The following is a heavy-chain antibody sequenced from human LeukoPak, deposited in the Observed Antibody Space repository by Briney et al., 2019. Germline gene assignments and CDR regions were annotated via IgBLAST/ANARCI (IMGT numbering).Heavy chain of an antibody. CDR1: GFTFSNHG. J-gene: IGHJ6*03. Sequence: GGSLRLSCAASGFTFSNHGMNWVRQAPGKGLEWVSGISWNSGSIGYADSVKGRFTISRDNAKNSLYLQMNSLRAEDTALYYCAKDSGEGGKKVYGYYYYMDVWGKGTTATISS. CDR3: AKDSGEGGKKVYGYYYYMDV. V-gene: IGHV3-9*01. D-gene: IGHD3-10*01. CDR2: ISWNSGSI.